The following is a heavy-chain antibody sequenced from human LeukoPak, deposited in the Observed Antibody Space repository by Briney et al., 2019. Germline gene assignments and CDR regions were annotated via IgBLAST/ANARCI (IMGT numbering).Heavy chain of an antibody. CDR2: ISASGGST. CDR1: GFTFSSYA. J-gene: IGHJ4*02. CDR3: ARVSGRLERQSDLDY. V-gene: IGHV3-23*01. Sequence: PGGSLRLSCVASGFTFSSYAMNWVRQAPGKGLEWVSGISASGGSTFYAGSVKGRFTISRDNAQASLYLQMISLRADDTAVYYCARVSGRLERQSDLDYWGQGTLVIVSS. D-gene: IGHD1-1*01.